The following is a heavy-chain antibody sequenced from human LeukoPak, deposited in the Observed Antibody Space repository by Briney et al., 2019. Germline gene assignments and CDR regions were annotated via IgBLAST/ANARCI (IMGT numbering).Heavy chain of an antibody. J-gene: IGHJ6*02. CDR1: GGSISTTSYY. CDR3: ARAHSIASYYYGVDV. V-gene: IGHV4-39*07. D-gene: IGHD2/OR15-2a*01. CDR2: IYYSGST. Sequence: SETLSLTCTVSGGSISTTSYYWGWIRQAPGKGLEWIGSIYYSGSTYYSPSLTSRVTVSVDTSENQFSLKLSSVTAADTAVYYCARAHSIASYYYGVDVWGQGTTVTVSS.